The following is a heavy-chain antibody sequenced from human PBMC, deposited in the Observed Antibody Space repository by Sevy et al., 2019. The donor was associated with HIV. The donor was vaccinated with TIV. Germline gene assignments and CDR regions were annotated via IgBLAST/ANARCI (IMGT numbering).Heavy chain of an antibody. CDR3: AIAGDEGNWFDP. Sequence: EGSLRLSCAASGFTFSSNGMHWVRQAPGKELEWVAVIAYDGSNKYYADSVKGRFTISRDNSKNTLYLQMNSLRAEDTAVYYCAIAGDEGNWFDPWGQGTLVTVSS. J-gene: IGHJ5*02. CDR2: IAYDGSNK. CDR1: GFTFSSNG. V-gene: IGHV3-30*03. D-gene: IGHD7-27*01.